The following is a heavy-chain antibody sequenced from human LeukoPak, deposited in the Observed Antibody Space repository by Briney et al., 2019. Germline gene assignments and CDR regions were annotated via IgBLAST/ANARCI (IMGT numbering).Heavy chain of an antibody. J-gene: IGHJ4*02. CDR2: IYYTGST. Sequence: SETLSLTCTVSGGSISSYFWSWIRQPPGKGLEWIGYIYYTGSTNYNPSLKSRVTISVDTSKNQFSLKLSSVTAVDTAVYYCARVWQEVSSTSCFDYWGQGTLVTVSS. D-gene: IGHD2-2*01. CDR3: ARVWQEVSSTSCFDY. V-gene: IGHV4-59*01. CDR1: GGSISSYF.